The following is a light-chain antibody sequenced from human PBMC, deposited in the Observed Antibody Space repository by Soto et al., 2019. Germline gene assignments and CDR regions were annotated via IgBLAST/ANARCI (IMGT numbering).Light chain of an antibody. J-gene: IGKJ1*01. CDR2: WAS. Sequence: DIVMTQSPDSLAVSLGERATINCKSSQSVLYSSNNKNYLAWYQQKPGQPPKLLIYWASTRESGVPDRFSGSGSGTDFTLTIRSLQVEDVAVYYCQQYYSTPWTFGQGTKVEIK. CDR3: QQYYSTPWT. CDR1: QSVLYSSNNKNY. V-gene: IGKV4-1*01.